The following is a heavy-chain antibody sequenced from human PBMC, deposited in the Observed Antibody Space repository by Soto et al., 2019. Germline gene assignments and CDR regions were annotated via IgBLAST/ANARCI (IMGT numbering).Heavy chain of an antibody. D-gene: IGHD1-26*01. V-gene: IGHV3-21*06. CDR1: GFTFSSYT. J-gene: IGHJ6*03. Sequence: EVQLVESGGGLVKPGGSLRLSCAASGFTFSSYTMHWVRQAPGKGLEWVSSITSGGASIYYAGSVRGRFTISRDNANAKNSPYLQMNSLGVDDTAVYYCARDGSEGSGEIGYYYYVDVWGEVASVTVAS. CDR3: ARDGSEGSGEIGYYYYVDV. CDR2: ITSGGASI.